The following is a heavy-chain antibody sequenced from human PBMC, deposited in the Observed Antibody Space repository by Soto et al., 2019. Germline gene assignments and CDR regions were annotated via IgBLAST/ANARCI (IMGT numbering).Heavy chain of an antibody. V-gene: IGHV1-69*13. CDR2: IIPIFGTA. Sequence: SVKVSCKASGGTFSSYAISWVRQAPGQGLEWMGGIIPIFGTANYAQKFQGRVTITADGSTSTAYMELSSLRSEDTAVYYCARVQLERRRPYYYYGMDVWGQGTTVTVSS. J-gene: IGHJ6*02. D-gene: IGHD1-1*01. CDR1: GGTFSSYA. CDR3: ARVQLERRRPYYYYGMDV.